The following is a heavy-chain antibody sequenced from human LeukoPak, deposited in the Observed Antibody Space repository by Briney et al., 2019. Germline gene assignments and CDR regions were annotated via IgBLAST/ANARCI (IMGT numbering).Heavy chain of an antibody. CDR1: GFTFSDYY. D-gene: IGHD4-23*01. CDR2: ISSSGSTI. J-gene: IGHJ4*02. Sequence: GGSLRLSCAASGFTFSDYYMSWIRQAPGKGLEWVSYISSSGSTIYYADSVKGRFTISRDNSKNTLYLQMNSLRAEDTAVYYCARGRVTQGYFFDYWGQGTLVTVSS. V-gene: IGHV3-11*01. CDR3: ARGRVTQGYFFDY.